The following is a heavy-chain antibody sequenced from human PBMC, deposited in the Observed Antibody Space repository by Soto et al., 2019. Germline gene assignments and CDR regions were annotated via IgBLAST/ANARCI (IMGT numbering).Heavy chain of an antibody. V-gene: IGHV4-59*01. CDR2: IYSSGST. D-gene: IGHD5-12*01. Sequence: QVQLQESGPGLLKPSATLSLTCTVSGGSISSYYWNWIRQPPGKGLEWIGYIYSSGSTNYNPSLKSRVTISVDTSKNHFSLKLSSVTAADTAVYYCARGPYSGDVGFYYMGVWGKGTTVTVSS. CDR3: ARGPYSGDVGFYYMGV. J-gene: IGHJ6*03. CDR1: GGSISSYY.